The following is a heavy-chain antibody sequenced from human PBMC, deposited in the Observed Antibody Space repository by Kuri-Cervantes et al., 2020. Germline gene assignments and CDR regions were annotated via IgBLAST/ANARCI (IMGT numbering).Heavy chain of an antibody. CDR2: IYSGGST. D-gene: IGHD4-17*01. J-gene: IGHJ3*02. CDR3: ARDPTVTTWWDAFDI. Sequence: GESLKISCAASGFTVSSSYMSWVRQAPGKGLEWVSVIYSGGSTYYADSVKGRFTISRDNSKNTLYLQMNSLRAEDTAVYYCARDPTVTTWWDAFDIRGQGTMVTVSS. V-gene: IGHV3-53*05. CDR1: GFTVSSSY.